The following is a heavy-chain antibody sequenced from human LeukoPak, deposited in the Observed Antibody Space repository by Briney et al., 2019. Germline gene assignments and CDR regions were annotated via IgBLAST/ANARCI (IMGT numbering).Heavy chain of an antibody. CDR1: GFTFSSYA. Sequence: SGGSLRLSCAASGFTFSSYAMSWVRQAPGKGLEWVSAISGSGGSTYYADSVKGRFTISRDNSKNTLYLQMNSLRAEDTAVYYCASKPSYCSSTSCPNDYWGQGTLVTVSS. CDR2: ISGSGGST. D-gene: IGHD2-2*01. J-gene: IGHJ4*02. CDR3: ASKPSYCSSTSCPNDY. V-gene: IGHV3-23*01.